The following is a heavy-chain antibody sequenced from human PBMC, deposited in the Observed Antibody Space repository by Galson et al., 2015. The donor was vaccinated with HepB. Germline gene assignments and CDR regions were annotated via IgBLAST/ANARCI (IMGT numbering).Heavy chain of an antibody. CDR3: ARDLNWGEWMAFDS. V-gene: IGHV3-30*04. CDR1: GFTLSSYA. Sequence: SLRLSCAASGFTLSSYAMHWVRQAPGTGLEWVALISSDGSNMNYADTVKGRFTISRDNSRSTLFLQMTSLRSEDTAVYYCARDLNWGEWMAFDSWGQGTLVTVSS. CDR2: ISSDGSNM. J-gene: IGHJ4*02. D-gene: IGHD7-27*01.